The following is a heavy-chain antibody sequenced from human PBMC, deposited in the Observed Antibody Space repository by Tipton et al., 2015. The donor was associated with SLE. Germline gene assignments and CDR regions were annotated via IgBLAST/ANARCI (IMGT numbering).Heavy chain of an antibody. CDR3: ARNSSGWTVIGGFDY. CDR1: GGSFSGYY. J-gene: IGHJ4*02. V-gene: IGHV4-34*01. Sequence: TLSLTCAVYGGSFSGYYWSWIRQPPGRGLEWIGEINHSGSTKYNPSLKSRVTISVDRSKNQFSLKLTPVTAADTAVYYCARNSSGWTVIGGFDYWGQGTLVTVSS. D-gene: IGHD6-19*01. CDR2: INHSGST.